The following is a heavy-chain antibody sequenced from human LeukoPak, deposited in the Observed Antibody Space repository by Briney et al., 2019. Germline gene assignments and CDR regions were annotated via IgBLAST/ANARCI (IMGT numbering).Heavy chain of an antibody. Sequence: AASVKVSCKASGGTFSSYAISWVRQAPGQGLEWMGGIIPIFGTANYAQKFQGRVTITADESTSTAYMELSSLRSEDTAVYYCARRSYYYDSSAAVYFDYWGQGTLVTVSS. J-gene: IGHJ4*02. CDR3: ARRSYYYDSSAAVYFDY. CDR1: GGTFSSYA. V-gene: IGHV1-69*13. D-gene: IGHD3-22*01. CDR2: IIPIFGTA.